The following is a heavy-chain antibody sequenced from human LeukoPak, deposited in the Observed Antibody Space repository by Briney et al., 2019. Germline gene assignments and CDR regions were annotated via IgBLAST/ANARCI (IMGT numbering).Heavy chain of an antibody. J-gene: IGHJ4*02. CDR2: IAYDGSRA. V-gene: IGHV3-30*04. CDR1: GFPFFTYS. CDR3: TRYNNDHFDY. D-gene: IGHD1-14*01. Sequence: GGSLRPSCAASGFPFFTYSMHWVRQGPGKGLEWVAVIAYDGSRAFYADSVKGRFTISRDNSKNTMSVQMDDLRAEDTAVYYCTRYNNDHFDYWGQGTLVTVSS.